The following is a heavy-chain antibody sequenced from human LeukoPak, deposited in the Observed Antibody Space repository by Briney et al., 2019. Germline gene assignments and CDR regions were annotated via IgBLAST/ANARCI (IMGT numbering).Heavy chain of an antibody. V-gene: IGHV3-21*01. J-gene: IGHJ5*02. CDR1: GFTFSSYS. CDR3: ARANWNFDWFDP. CDR2: ISSSSSYI. D-gene: IGHD1-7*01. Sequence: GGSLRLSCAASGFTFSSYSMNWVRQAPGKGLEWVSSISSSSSYIYYADSVKGRFTISRDNAKNSLYLQMNSLRAEDTAVYYCARANWNFDWFDPWGQGTLVTVSS.